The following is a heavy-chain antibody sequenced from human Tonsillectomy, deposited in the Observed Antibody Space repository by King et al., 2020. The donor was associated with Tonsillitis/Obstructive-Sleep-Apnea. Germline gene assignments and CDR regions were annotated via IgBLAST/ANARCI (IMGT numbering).Heavy chain of an antibody. J-gene: IGHJ5*02. CDR2: INPNSGGT. CDR3: AGYEVVPAAIWFDP. CDR1: GYTFIGYY. V-gene: IGHV1-2*06. D-gene: IGHD2-2*01. Sequence: VQLVESGAEVKKPGASVKVSCKASGYTFIGYYMHWVRQSPGQWLEWMGRINPNSGGTNYAQKFQGRVAMTRDTSISTAYMELSRLRSDDTAVYYCAGYEVVPAAIWFDPWGQGTLVTVSS.